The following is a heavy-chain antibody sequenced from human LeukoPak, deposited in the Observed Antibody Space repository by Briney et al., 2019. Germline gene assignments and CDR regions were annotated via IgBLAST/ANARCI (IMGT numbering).Heavy chain of an antibody. D-gene: IGHD4-23*01. V-gene: IGHV1-8*02. CDR2: MNPNSGNT. CDR3: ARSHYGGRRFYDY. CDR1: GYTFTSYG. J-gene: IGHJ4*02. Sequence: ASVKVSCKASGYTFTSYGMSWVRQAPGQGLEWMGWMNPNSGNTGYAQKFQGRVTMTRNTSISTAYMELSSLRSEDTAVYYCARSHYGGRRFYDYWGQGTLVTVSS.